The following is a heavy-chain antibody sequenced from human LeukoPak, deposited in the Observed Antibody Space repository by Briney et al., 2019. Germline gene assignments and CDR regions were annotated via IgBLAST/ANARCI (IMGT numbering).Heavy chain of an antibody. V-gene: IGHV5-51*01. D-gene: IGHD3-22*01. CDR2: IYPGNSDT. Sequence: GESLKISCKGSGYTFTNYWIAWVRQMPGKGLEWMAMIYPGNSDTRYSPSLQGQVTISADKSISTAYLQWRSLMASDTAMYYCARHNMISGAGAVELDYWGQGTLVTVSS. J-gene: IGHJ4*02. CDR3: ARHNMISGAGAVELDY. CDR1: GYTFTNYW.